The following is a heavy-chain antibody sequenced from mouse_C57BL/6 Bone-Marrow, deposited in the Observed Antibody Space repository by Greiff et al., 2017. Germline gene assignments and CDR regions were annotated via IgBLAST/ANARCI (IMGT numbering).Heavy chain of an antibody. D-gene: IGHD1-1*01. CDR1: GYTFTSYW. V-gene: IGHV1-53*01. Sequence: QVQLKQPGTELVKPGASVKLSCKASGYTFTSYWMHWVKQRPGQGLEWIGNITPSNGGTNYNEKFKSKATLTVDKSSSTAYMQLSSLTSEDSAVYYCARSYYYGSSYSWYFDVWGTGTTVTVSS. CDR3: ARSYYYGSSYSWYFDV. J-gene: IGHJ1*03. CDR2: ITPSNGGT.